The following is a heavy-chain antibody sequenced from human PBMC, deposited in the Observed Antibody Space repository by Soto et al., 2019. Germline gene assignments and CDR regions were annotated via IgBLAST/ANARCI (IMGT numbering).Heavy chain of an antibody. Sequence: TLSLTCTVSGGSISSYYWSWIRRPAGKGLEWIGRIYTSGSTNYNPSLKSRVTMPVDTSKNQFSLKLSSVTAADTAVYYCARESHDYGDYVPFDYWGQGTLVTVSS. CDR2: IYTSGST. CDR3: ARESHDYGDYVPFDY. V-gene: IGHV4-4*07. CDR1: GGSISSYY. J-gene: IGHJ4*02. D-gene: IGHD4-17*01.